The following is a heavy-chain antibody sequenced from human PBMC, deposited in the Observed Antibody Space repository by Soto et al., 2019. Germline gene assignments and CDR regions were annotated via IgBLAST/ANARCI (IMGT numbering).Heavy chain of an antibody. J-gene: IGHJ5*02. CDR1: GGSISSYY. V-gene: IGHV4-59*01. CDR3: ARDLARVPAAMIKRAEDELDLLAP. CDR2: IYYSGST. D-gene: IGHD2-2*01. Sequence: SETLSLTCTVSGGSISSYYWSWIRQPPGKGLEWIGYIYYSGSTNYNPSLKSRVTISVDTSKNQFSLKLSSVTAADTAVYYCARDLARVPAAMIKRAEDELDLLAPCGQGTLVPVSA.